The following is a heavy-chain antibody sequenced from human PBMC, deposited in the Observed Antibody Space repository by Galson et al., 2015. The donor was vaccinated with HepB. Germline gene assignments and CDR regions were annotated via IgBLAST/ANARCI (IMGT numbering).Heavy chain of an antibody. Sequence: SVKVSCKASGYTFTGYYMHWVRQAPGQGLEWMGWINPNSGGTNYAQKFQGRVTMTRDTSISTAYMELSRLRSDDTAVYYCARDRRYYDSSGCFDYWGQGTLVTVSS. D-gene: IGHD3-22*01. V-gene: IGHV1-2*02. CDR1: GYTFTGYY. CDR3: ARDRRYYDSSGCFDY. J-gene: IGHJ4*02. CDR2: INPNSGGT.